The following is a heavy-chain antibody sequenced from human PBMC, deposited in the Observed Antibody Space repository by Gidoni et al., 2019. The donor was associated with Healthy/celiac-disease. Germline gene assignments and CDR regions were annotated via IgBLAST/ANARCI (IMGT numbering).Heavy chain of an antibody. V-gene: IGHV3-21*01. D-gene: IGHD3-22*01. CDR1: GFTFSSYS. CDR3: AREGNYYDSSGYYTVFDY. CDR2: ISSSSSYI. J-gene: IGHJ4*02. Sequence: EVQLVESGGGLVKPGGSLRLSCAASGFTFSSYSMNWVRQAPGKGLEWVSSISSSSSYIYYADSVKGRFTISRDNAKNSLYLQMNSLRAEDTAVYYCAREGNYYDSSGYYTVFDYWGQGTLVTVSS.